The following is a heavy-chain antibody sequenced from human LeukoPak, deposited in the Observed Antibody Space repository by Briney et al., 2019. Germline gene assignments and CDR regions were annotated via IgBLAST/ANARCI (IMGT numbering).Heavy chain of an antibody. Sequence: ASVKVSCKASGYTFTGYYMHWVRQAPGQGLEWMGWINPNSDVTNYAQKFQGRVTMTRDTSISTAYMELRSLRSDDTAVYYCARGGILYYHYMDVWGKGTTVTVS. CDR2: INPNSDVT. CDR1: GYTFTGYY. V-gene: IGHV1-2*02. CDR3: ARGGILYYHYMDV. J-gene: IGHJ6*03.